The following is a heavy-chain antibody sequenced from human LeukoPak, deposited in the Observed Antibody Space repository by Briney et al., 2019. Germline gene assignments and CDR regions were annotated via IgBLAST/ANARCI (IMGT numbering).Heavy chain of an antibody. CDR2: ISRSSSDT. V-gene: IGHV3-11*05. D-gene: IGHD4-17*01. CDR3: ARGLTTVTSLASY. Sequence: GGSLRLSCAASGFTFNDYYMSWIRQAPGKGLEWVSYISRSSSDTNYADSVKGRFTISRDNAKNSLYLQMNSLRAEDTAVYYCARGLTTVTSLASYWGQGTLVTVSS. J-gene: IGHJ4*02. CDR1: GFTFNDYY.